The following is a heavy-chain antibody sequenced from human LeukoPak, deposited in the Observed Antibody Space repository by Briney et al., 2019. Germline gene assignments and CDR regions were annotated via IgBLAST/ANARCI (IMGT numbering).Heavy chain of an antibody. CDR3: AKSLVVVTAIFY. CDR2: ISGSGGST. J-gene: IGHJ4*02. V-gene: IGHV3-23*01. Sequence: GGSLRLSCAASGFTFSSYAMSWVRQAPGKGLEWVSAISGSGGSTYYADSVKGRFTISRDNSKNTLYLQMNSLRAEDTAVYNCAKSLVVVTAIFYWGQGTLVTVSS. CDR1: GFTFSSYA. D-gene: IGHD2-21*02.